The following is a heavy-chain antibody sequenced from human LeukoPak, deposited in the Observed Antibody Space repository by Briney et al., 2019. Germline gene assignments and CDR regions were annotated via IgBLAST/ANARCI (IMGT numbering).Heavy chain of an antibody. CDR1: GFTFSDYY. CDR3: ASSYYYDSSGYLPYFDY. D-gene: IGHD3-22*01. J-gene: IGHJ4*02. CDR2: ISSSGSTI. V-gene: IGHV3-11*01. Sequence: GGSLRLSCVASGFTFSDYYMSWIRQAPGKGLEWVSYISSSGSTIYYADSVKGRFTISRDNAKNSLYLQMNSLRAEDTAVYYCASSYYYDSSGYLPYFDYWGQGTLVTVSS.